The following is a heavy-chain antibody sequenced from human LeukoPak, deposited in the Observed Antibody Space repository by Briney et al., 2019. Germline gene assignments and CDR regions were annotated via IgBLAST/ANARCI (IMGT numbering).Heavy chain of an antibody. V-gene: IGHV3-48*01. CDR3: AKDMFPVHGLVTNYFDY. D-gene: IGHD2-21*02. Sequence: GGSLRLSCAASGFTFSSYSMTWVRQAPGKGLEWVSYISSSSSTIYYADSVKGRFTISRDNAKNSLYLQMNSLRAEDTALYYCAKDMFPVHGLVTNYFDYWGQGTLVTVSS. CDR2: ISSSSSTI. J-gene: IGHJ4*02. CDR1: GFTFSSYS.